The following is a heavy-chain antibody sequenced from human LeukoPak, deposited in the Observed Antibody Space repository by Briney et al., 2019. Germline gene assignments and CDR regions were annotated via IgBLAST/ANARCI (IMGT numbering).Heavy chain of an antibody. CDR2: ISGSDNSM. CDR3: ARDFWSGYYLFDY. D-gene: IGHD3-3*01. V-gene: IGHV3-11*04. CDR1: GFTFSDYY. J-gene: IGHJ4*02. Sequence: KPGGSLRLSCVASGFTFSDYYMSWIRQAPGKGLEWISYISGSDNSMYYVDSVKGRFTISRDNAKNSLYLQMNSLRAEDTAVYYCARDFWSGYYLFDYWGQGTLVTVSS.